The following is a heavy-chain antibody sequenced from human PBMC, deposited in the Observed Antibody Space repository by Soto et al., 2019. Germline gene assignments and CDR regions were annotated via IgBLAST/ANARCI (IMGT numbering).Heavy chain of an antibody. D-gene: IGHD2-2*01. CDR2: IDPSDSYT. CDR1: GYSFTSYW. J-gene: IGHJ6*02. CDR3: ARTPYCSSTSCYHYYYYGMDV. Sequence: PGESLKISCKGSGYSFTSYWISWVRQMPGKGLEWMGRIDPSDSYTNYSPSFQGHVTISADKSISTAYLQWSSLKASDTAMYYCARTPYCSSTSCYHYYYYGMDVWGQGTTVTVSS. V-gene: IGHV5-10-1*01.